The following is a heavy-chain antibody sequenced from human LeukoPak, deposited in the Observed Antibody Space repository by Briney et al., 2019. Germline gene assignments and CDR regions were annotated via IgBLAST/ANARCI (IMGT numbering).Heavy chain of an antibody. CDR1: GFTFSSHA. J-gene: IGHJ4*02. CDR2: ISSSSSYI. V-gene: IGHV3-21*01. D-gene: IGHD3-3*01. Sequence: PGGSLRLSCVASGFTFSSHAMSWVRQAPGKGLEWVSSISSSSSYIYYADSVKGRFTISRDNAKNSLYLQMNSLRAEDTAVYYCARVLDYDFWSGPFDYWGQGTLVTVSS. CDR3: ARVLDYDFWSGPFDY.